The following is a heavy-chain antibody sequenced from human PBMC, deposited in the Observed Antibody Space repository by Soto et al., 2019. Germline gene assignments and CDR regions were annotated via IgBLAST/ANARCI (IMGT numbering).Heavy chain of an antibody. D-gene: IGHD5-18*01. V-gene: IGHV3-33*01. J-gene: IGHJ6*02. Sequence: QVQLVESGGGVVQPGRSLRLSCAASGFTFSSYGMHWVRQAPGKGLEWVAVIWYDGSNKYYADSVKGRFTISRDNSKNTLYLQMNSLRAEDTAVYYCAREFVDTAMAYYYYYGMDVWGQGTTVTVSS. CDR3: AREFVDTAMAYYYYYGMDV. CDR1: GFTFSSYG. CDR2: IWYDGSNK.